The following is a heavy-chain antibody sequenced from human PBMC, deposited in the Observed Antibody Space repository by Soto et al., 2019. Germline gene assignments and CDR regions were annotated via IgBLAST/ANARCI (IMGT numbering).Heavy chain of an antibody. V-gene: IGHV5-51*01. CDR1: GYIFTKHW. Sequence: GESLKSSCQGSGYIFTKHWIAWVRQKPGKGLEWIGIIDPVDSDDRYSPSFEGQVTISVDKSNNTAFLRWDKLKTSDTATYFCARRALDPSCYYYPHDWFDSSGQGTQVTVSS. CDR2: IDPVDSDD. J-gene: IGHJ5*01. CDR3: ARRALDPSCYYYPHDWFDS. D-gene: IGHD3-22*01.